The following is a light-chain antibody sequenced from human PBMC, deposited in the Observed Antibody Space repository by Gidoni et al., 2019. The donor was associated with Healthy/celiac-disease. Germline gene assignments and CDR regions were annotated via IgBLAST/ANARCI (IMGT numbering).Light chain of an antibody. J-gene: IGKJ2*01. Sequence: DIQMTQSLSSLSASVGDRVTITCRASQSISSYLNWYQQKPGKAPKLLIYAASSLQSGVPSRFSGSGSGTDFTLTISSLQPEDFATYYCQQSYSTPPKYTFGQGTKLEIK. CDR3: QQSYSTPPKYT. CDR2: AAS. V-gene: IGKV1-39*01. CDR1: QSISSY.